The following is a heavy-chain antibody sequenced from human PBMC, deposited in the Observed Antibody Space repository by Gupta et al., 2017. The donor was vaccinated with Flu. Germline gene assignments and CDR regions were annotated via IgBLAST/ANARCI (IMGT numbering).Heavy chain of an antibody. D-gene: IGHD3-16*01. CDR3: ARGREVGLDDGDFDI. Sequence: SGYDWGWIRQPPGKGLEWIGEINDSGRTIYIPSRKSRVIISVDTSRNQFSLKMTYVTAADTAVYYCARGREVGLDDGDFDIWGQGTMVTVSS. CDR1: SGYD. V-gene: IGHV4-34*01. CDR2: INDSGRT. J-gene: IGHJ3*02.